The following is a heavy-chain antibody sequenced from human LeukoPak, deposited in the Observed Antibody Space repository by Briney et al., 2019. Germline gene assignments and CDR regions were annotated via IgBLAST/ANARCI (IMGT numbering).Heavy chain of an antibody. J-gene: IGHJ6*04. CDR2: VKIKTEGGTT. CDR1: GFTLINAW. CDR3: TTGRTYYDILTGYPQNYYCCGMDV. Sequence: GGSLRLSCAASGFTLINAWLRWVRPAPGRGRGWVGRVKIKTEGGTTDYAAPVTGRFTISRDDSKTTLYPPMNSLKTDDTAVYYSTTGRTYYDILTGYPQNYYCCGMDVWGKRTTVTVSS. V-gene: IGHV3-15*01. D-gene: IGHD3-9*01.